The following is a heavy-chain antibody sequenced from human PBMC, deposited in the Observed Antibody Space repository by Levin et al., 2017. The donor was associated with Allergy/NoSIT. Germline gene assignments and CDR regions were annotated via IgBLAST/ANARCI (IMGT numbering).Heavy chain of an antibody. CDR3: ARELGYCSSTSCLYYYYGMDV. Sequence: GESLKISCAASGFTFSSYAMHWVRQAPGKGLEWVAVISYDGSNKYYADSVKGRFTISRDNSKNTLYLQMNSLRAEDTAVYYCARELGYCSSTSCLYYYYGMDVWGQGTTVTVSS. J-gene: IGHJ6*02. D-gene: IGHD2-2*01. CDR1: GFTFSSYA. CDR2: ISYDGSNK. V-gene: IGHV3-30*04.